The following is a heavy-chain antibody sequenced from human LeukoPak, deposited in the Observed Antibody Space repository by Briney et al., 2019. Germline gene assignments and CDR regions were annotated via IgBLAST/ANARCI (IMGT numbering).Heavy chain of an antibody. CDR1: GGSISSYY. CDR2: IYYSGST. Sequence: SETLSLTCTVSGGSISSYYWSWIRQPPGKGLEWIGYIYYSGSTNYNPSLKSRVTISVDTSKNQFSLKLSSVTAADTAVYYCARQPVYYDSSGYYSDYWGQGTLVTVSS. D-gene: IGHD3-22*01. V-gene: IGHV4-59*08. CDR3: ARQPVYYDSSGYYSDY. J-gene: IGHJ4*02.